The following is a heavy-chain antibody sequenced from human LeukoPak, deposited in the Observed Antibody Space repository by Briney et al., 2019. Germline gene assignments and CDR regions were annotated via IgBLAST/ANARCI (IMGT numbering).Heavy chain of an antibody. Sequence: SETLSLTCTVSGDSISSYYWSWIRQPPGKGLEWIGYIYYSRSTNYNTSVKSRVTISIDTSKNQFSLKLNSVTAADTAVYYCARHGANRQQLVMAFDIWGQGTMVTVSS. CDR1: GDSISSYY. J-gene: IGHJ3*02. V-gene: IGHV4-59*08. CDR3: ARHGANRQQLVMAFDI. D-gene: IGHD6-13*01. CDR2: IYYSRST.